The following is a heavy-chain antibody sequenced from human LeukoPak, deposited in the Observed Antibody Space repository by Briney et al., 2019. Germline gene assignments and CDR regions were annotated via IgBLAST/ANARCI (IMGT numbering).Heavy chain of an antibody. CDR2: IYDTGST. V-gene: IGHV4-34*01. CDR3: ARVSDDAFDI. CDR1: GGSFSSYY. Sequence: SETLSLTGAVYGGSFSSYYWSWIRQAPGKGLEWVGGIYDTGSTYYTPSLKSRVTISVDTSKNQFSLKLSSVTAADTAVYYCARVSDDAFDIWGQGTMVTVSS. J-gene: IGHJ3*02.